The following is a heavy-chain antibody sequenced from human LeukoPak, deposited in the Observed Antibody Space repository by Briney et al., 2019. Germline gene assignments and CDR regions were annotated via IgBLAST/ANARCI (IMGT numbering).Heavy chain of an antibody. D-gene: IGHD2-2*02. J-gene: IGHJ4*02. V-gene: IGHV4-39*02. Sequence: SETLSLTCTVSGGFISSSSYYWDWIRQPPGKGLEWIGSIYYSGSTNYNPSLKSRVAISVDTSKNQFSLKLSSVTAADTAVYYCARDYCTSTSCYTGPIGHWGQGTLVTVSS. CDR2: IYYSGST. CDR3: ARDYCTSTSCYTGPIGH. CDR1: GGFISSSSYY.